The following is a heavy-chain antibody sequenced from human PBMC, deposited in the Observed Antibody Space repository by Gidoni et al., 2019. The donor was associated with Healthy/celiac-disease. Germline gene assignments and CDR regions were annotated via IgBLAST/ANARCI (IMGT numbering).Heavy chain of an antibody. Sequence: QVQLQESGPGLVKPSETLSLTCTVSGYSISSGYYWGWIRQPPGKGLEWIGSIYHSGSTYYNPSLKSRVTISVDTSKNQFSLKLSSVTAADTAVYYCACVRYYGSCFDYWGQGTLVTVSS. CDR3: ACVRYYGSCFDY. CDR1: GYSISSGYY. V-gene: IGHV4-38-2*02. J-gene: IGHJ4*02. D-gene: IGHD3-10*01. CDR2: IYHSGST.